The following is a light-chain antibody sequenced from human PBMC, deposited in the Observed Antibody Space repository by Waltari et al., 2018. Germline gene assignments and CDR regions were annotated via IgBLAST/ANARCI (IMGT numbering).Light chain of an antibody. CDR3: QSYDTSLGVV. CDR1: WSNIGAGYD. CDR2: GVK. V-gene: IGLV1-40*01. J-gene: IGLJ2*01. Sequence: QSVLTQPPSVSGAPGQRVTISCTGSWSNIGAGYDVPWYQQLPGKAPTLLVYGVKTRPPGVPDRFFGSKSGTSASLAIPGLQPEDEADYYCQSYDTSLGVVFGGGTKLTVL.